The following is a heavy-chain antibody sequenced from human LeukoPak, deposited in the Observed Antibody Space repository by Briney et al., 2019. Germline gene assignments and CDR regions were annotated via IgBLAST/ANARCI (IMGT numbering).Heavy chain of an antibody. Sequence: PGGSLRLACSASAFTFSTYAMTSVRQAAGKGLEWVSSMSSGGSYIYYADSVRGRFTISRDTTNNSLFLVMNNLRADDTAIYYCARDRPTGSSRVFVVQWGQGTQVTVSS. CDR2: MSSGGSYI. J-gene: IGHJ4*02. CDR1: AFTFSTYA. D-gene: IGHD2-21*01. CDR3: ARDRPTGSSRVFVVQ. V-gene: IGHV3-21*06.